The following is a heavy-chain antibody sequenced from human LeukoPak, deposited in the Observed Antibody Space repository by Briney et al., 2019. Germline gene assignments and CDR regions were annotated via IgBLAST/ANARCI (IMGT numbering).Heavy chain of an antibody. D-gene: IGHD5-18*01. V-gene: IGHV1-2*02. CDR2: INPNSGGT. CDR3: ARGTQYSYGRCDY. Sequence: ASVKVSCKASGYTFTGYYMHWVRQAPGQGLEWMGWINPNSGGTNYAQKFQGRVTMTRDTSISTAYMELSRLRSDDTAVYYCARGTQYSYGRCDYWGQGTLVTVSS. CDR1: GYTFTGYY. J-gene: IGHJ4*02.